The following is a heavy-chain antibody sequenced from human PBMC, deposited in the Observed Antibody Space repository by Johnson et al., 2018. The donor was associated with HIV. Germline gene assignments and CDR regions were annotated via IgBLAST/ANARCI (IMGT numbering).Heavy chain of an antibody. D-gene: IGHD2-15*01. V-gene: IGHV3-30*02. J-gene: IGHJ3*02. CDR3: ARVNGILLHAFDI. Sequence: QVQLVESGGGVVRPGGSLRLSCAASGFTFGHYGMSWVRQAPGKGLEWVAFIRYDGSNKYYADSVKGRFTISRDNSKNTLYLQMNSLRAEDTALYYCARVNGILLHAFDIWGQGTMVTVSS. CDR1: GFTFGHYG. CDR2: IRYDGSNK.